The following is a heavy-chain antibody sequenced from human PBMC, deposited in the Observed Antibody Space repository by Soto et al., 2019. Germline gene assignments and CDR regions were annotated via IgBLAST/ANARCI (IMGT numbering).Heavy chain of an antibody. CDR3: ASRSSSDYFDY. J-gene: IGHJ4*02. V-gene: IGHV4-59*01. D-gene: IGHD6-6*01. CDR1: GGSISSYY. CDR2: IYYSGST. Sequence: QVQLQESGPGLVKPSETLSLTCTVSGGSISSYYWSWIRQPPGKGLEWIGYIYYSGSTNYNPSLKSRVTISVDTSKNQFSLKLRSVTAADTAVYYCASRSSSDYFDYWGQGTLVTVSS.